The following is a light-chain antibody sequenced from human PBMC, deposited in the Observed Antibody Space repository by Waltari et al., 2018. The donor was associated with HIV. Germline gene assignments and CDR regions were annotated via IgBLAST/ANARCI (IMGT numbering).Light chain of an antibody. Sequence: QSILTQPPSASGTPGQRVTVSCSGSRTNIGSNTVNWYQQLPGTAPKLLIDSNNQRPSGVPDRFSGSKSGTSAALAISGLQSDDEADYYCAAWDDSLGAHYVFGTGTKVTVL. CDR2: SNN. J-gene: IGLJ1*01. CDR3: AAWDDSLGAHYV. CDR1: RTNIGSNT. V-gene: IGLV1-44*01.